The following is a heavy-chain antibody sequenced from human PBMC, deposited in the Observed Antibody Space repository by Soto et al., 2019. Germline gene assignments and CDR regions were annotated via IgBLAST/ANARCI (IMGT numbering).Heavy chain of an antibody. Sequence: EVQLLESGGALVQPGGSLRLSCAASGFTFSTYAMTWVRQAPGKGLEWVASLTNNGDSTHYPDSVKGRFTISRDNSKNTMYLQMSSLRAEDTAVYYCARGGPRDGYRDLDYWGQGTQVTVSS. V-gene: IGHV3-23*01. CDR1: GFTFSTYA. CDR3: ARGGPRDGYRDLDY. CDR2: LTNNGDST. J-gene: IGHJ4*02. D-gene: IGHD5-18*01.